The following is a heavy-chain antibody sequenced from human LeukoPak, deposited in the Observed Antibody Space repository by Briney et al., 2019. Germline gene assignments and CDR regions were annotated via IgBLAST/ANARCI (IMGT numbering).Heavy chain of an antibody. CDR3: AKEGYNYVIDY. Sequence: PGRSLRLSCAASGFTFNSYAMHWVRQAPGKGLERVAGIWFDGTNKFHADSVKGRFTISRDNSKNTLYLQMDSLRAEDTAVYYCAKEGYNYVIDYWGQGTLVTVSS. CDR2: IWFDGTNK. J-gene: IGHJ4*02. D-gene: IGHD5-24*01. CDR1: GFTFNSYA. V-gene: IGHV3-33*06.